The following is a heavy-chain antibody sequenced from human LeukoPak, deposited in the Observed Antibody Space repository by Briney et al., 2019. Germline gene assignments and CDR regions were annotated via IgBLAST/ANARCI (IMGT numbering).Heavy chain of an antibody. Sequence: GGSLRLSCAASGFTFSSYAMSWVRQAPGKRLEWVSAISGSGGSTYYADSVKGRFTISRDNSKNTLYLQMNSLRAEDTAVYYCAKPLAYCGGDCSAGFDYWGQGTLVTVSS. CDR3: AKPLAYCGGDCSAGFDY. J-gene: IGHJ4*02. D-gene: IGHD2-21*02. V-gene: IGHV3-23*01. CDR2: ISGSGGST. CDR1: GFTFSSYA.